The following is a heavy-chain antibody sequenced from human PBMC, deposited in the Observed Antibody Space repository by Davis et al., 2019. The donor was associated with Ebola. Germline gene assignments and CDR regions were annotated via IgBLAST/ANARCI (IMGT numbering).Heavy chain of an antibody. CDR1: GFTFSNYG. V-gene: IGHV3-33*01. CDR3: ATQPGGSGSYFYY. J-gene: IGHJ4*02. Sequence: GGSLRLSCAASGFTFSNYGMNWVRQAPGKGLEWVAVIYYDGSTEFYADSVTCRFTISRDNSKNTLYLQMNSLRAEDTAVYYCATQPGGSGSYFYYWGLGTLVTVSS. D-gene: IGHD3-10*01. CDR2: IYYDGSTE.